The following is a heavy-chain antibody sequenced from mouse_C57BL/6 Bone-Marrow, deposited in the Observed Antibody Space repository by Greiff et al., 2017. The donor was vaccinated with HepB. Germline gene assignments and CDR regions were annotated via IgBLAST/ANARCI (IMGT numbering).Heavy chain of an antibody. D-gene: IGHD2-4*01. CDR3: TTYDYDYDAFAY. V-gene: IGHV14-4*01. CDR1: GFNIKDDY. CDR2: IDPENGDT. Sequence: VQLQQSGAELVRPGASVKLSCTASGFNIKDDYMHWVKQRPEQGLEWIGWIDPENGDTEYASKFQGKATITADTSSNTAYLQLSSLTSEDTAVYYCTTYDYDYDAFAYWGQGTLVTVSA. J-gene: IGHJ3*01.